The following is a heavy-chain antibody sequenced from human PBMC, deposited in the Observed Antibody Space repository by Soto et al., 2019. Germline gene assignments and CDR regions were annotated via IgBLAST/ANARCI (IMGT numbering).Heavy chain of an antibody. CDR1: GFTFSSYW. Sequence: GGSLRLSCAASGFTFSSYWMSWVRQAPGKGLEWVANIKQDGSEKYYVDSVKGRFTISRDNAKNSLSLQMNSLRAEDTAVYYCARESDFYYYGMDFWGQGNTVIGSS. CDR2: IKQDGSEK. V-gene: IGHV3-7*05. J-gene: IGHJ6*01. CDR3: ARESDFYYYGMDF.